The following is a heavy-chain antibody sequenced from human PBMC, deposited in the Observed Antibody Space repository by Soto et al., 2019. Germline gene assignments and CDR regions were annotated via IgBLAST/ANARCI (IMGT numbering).Heavy chain of an antibody. V-gene: IGHV3-23*01. CDR1: GFTFSSHA. CDR2: ISSSGGST. CDR3: AKDQRGYCSGGSCSSYYGMDV. J-gene: IGHJ6*02. Sequence: GGSLRLSCVVSGFTFSSHAMSWVRQAPGKGLEWVSTISSSGGSTYYADSVKGRFTISRDNSKNTVYLQMNTLRAEDTAVYYCAKDQRGYCSGGSCSSYYGMDVWGQGTTVTVSS. D-gene: IGHD2-15*01.